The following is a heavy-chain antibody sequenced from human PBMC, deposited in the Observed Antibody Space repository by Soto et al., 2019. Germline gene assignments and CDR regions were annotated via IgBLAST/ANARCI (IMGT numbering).Heavy chain of an antibody. CDR1: GGSISSGVYY. D-gene: IGHD2-8*02. CDR2: IYYSGST. Sequence: PSETMSVTCTVSGGSISSGVYYWSWISQHPGKGLEWIGYIYYSGSTYYNPSLKSRVTISVDTSKNQFSLKLSSVTAADTAVYYCARGTFRGRVLGYWSQGTLVTVSS. CDR3: ARGTFRGRVLGY. V-gene: IGHV4-31*03. J-gene: IGHJ4*02.